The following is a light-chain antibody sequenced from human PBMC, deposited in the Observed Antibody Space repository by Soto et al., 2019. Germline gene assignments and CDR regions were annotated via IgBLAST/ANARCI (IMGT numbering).Light chain of an antibody. V-gene: IGKV3-15*01. J-gene: IGKJ2*01. Sequence: EIVMTQSPAILSVSPGERVTLSCRASRSLNGNLAWYQQKPGQAPRLLIYCVSTRATGIPGKFSGSGSGTEFTLTISSLQSEDFAVYYCQQYNDWPPYTFGQGTKLEIK. CDR1: RSLNGN. CDR3: QQYNDWPPYT. CDR2: CVS.